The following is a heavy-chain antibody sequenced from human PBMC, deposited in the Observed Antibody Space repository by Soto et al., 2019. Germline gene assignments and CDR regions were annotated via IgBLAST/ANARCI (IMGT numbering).Heavy chain of an antibody. CDR3: ARDTPAKGSYFDY. J-gene: IGHJ4*02. V-gene: IGHV6-1*01. CDR2: TYYKSKWYN. D-gene: IGHD1-26*01. Sequence: TLSLTCAISGDSVSSNSVAWNWIRQSPSRGLEWLGRTYYKSKWYNDYAVSVKSQITINPDTSKNQFSLQLNSVTPEDTAVYYCARDTPAKGSYFDYWGQGTLVTVSS. CDR1: GDSVSSNSVA.